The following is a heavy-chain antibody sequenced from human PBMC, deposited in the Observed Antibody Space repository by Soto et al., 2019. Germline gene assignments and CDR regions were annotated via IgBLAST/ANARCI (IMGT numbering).Heavy chain of an antibody. V-gene: IGHV1-46*01. J-gene: IGHJ6*02. CDR3: ARDGELWSMDV. Sequence: QVQLVQSGAEVKKPGASVKVSCKASGYTFTSYYMHWVRQTPGQGLEWMGIINPSGGSTSYAQKFQGRVTMTRHTSTSTVYMELSSLRSEDTAVYYCARDGELWSMDVWGQGTTVTVSS. CDR2: INPSGGST. CDR1: GYTFTSYY. D-gene: IGHD3-10*01.